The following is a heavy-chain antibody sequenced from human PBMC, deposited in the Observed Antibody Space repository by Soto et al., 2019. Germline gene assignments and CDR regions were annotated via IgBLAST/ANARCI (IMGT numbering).Heavy chain of an antibody. CDR1: GGSISSSYW. Sequence: QVQLQESGPGLKPSGTLSLTCAVSGGSISSSYWWSWVRQPPGKGLEWMGEIYPSGSTNYNPSLKSRFTISVDKSKHQFSLKLSSVTAADTAVYYCARRSITMIVGVFDAFDIWGQGTMVTVSS. J-gene: IGHJ3*02. CDR3: ARRSITMIVGVFDAFDI. CDR2: IYPSGST. D-gene: IGHD3-22*01. V-gene: IGHV4-4*02.